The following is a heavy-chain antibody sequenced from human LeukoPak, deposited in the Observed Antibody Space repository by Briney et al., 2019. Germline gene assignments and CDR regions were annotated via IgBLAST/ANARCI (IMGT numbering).Heavy chain of an antibody. CDR1: GGSISSYY. CDR3: AREGSMTARPFVSIDY. D-gene: IGHD6-6*01. J-gene: IGHJ4*02. Sequence: SETLSLTCTVSGGSISSYYWSWIRQPAGKGLEWIGRIHTSGNTDYNPSLEGRVTMSVDTSKNQFSLKLSSVTAADTAVYYCAREGSMTARPFVSIDYWGQGTLVTVSS. CDR2: IHTSGNT. V-gene: IGHV4-4*07.